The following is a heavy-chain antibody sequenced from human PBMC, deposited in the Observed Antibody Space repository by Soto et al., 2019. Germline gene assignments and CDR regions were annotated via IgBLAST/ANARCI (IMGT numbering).Heavy chain of an antibody. Sequence: SGGSLRLSCTGSGFPFANFLMSWFRQAPGKGLEWVGFIRSQPYGGTTQYAASVRGRFTISRDDSKGIAYLQMNSLKSEDSGVYYCMESLPFWGQGTLVTVSS. D-gene: IGHD3-10*01. CDR1: GFPFANFL. J-gene: IGHJ1*01. CDR3: MESLPF. CDR2: IRSQPYGGTT. V-gene: IGHV3-49*03.